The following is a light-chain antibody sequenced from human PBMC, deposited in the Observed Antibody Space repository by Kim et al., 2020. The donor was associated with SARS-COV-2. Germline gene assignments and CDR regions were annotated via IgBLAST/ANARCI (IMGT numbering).Light chain of an antibody. J-gene: IGKJ2*01. Sequence: WCPGDRGTLSCRASQSVSLSYLAWYQQKPGQAPRLLIYGASSRATGIPDRFSGSGSGTDFTLTISRLEPEDFAVYYCQQYGSSPYTFGQGTKLEI. CDR2: GAS. V-gene: IGKV3-20*01. CDR1: QSVSLSY. CDR3: QQYGSSPYT.